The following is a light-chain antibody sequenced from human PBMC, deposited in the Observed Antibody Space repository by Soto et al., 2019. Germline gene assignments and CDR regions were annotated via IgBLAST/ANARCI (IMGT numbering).Light chain of an antibody. CDR1: QSVSNN. CDR3: QQYDDWLRLT. CDR2: GAS. J-gene: IGKJ4*01. V-gene: IGKV3D-15*01. Sequence: ELVLTQSPGTLSLSPGERATLSCRASQSVSNNYLAWYQQKPGQAPRLLIFGASSRATGIPARFSGSGSGTEFNLTISSLQSEDFAVYFCQQYDDWLRLTFGGGTKVDI.